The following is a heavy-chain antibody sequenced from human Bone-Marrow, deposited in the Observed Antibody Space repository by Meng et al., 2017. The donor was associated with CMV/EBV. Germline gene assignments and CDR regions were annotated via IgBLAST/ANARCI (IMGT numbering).Heavy chain of an antibody. Sequence: GESLKISCVASGFSFSSYIMCWVRQAPGKGLEWVSSITPSGSHIYYIDSVEGRFTISRDNAKNSLYLQMESLRAEDTALYYCARATLRDLYGRAVWGQGNTVTV. D-gene: IGHD1-26*01. CDR2: ITPSGSHI. CDR1: GFSFSSYI. CDR3: ARATLRDLYGRAV. V-gene: IGHV3-21*01. J-gene: IGHJ6*02.